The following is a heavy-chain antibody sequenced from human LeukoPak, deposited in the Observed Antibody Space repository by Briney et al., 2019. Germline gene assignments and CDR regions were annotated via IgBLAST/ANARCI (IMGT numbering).Heavy chain of an antibody. CDR3: AIDCSSTSCYN. Sequence: GGSLRLSCAASGFTFSSYAMHWVRQAPGKGLEWVAVISYDGSNKYYADSVKGRFTISRDNSKNTLYLQMNSLRAEDTAVYYCAIDCSSTSCYNWGQGTLVTVPS. V-gene: IGHV3-30-3*01. J-gene: IGHJ4*02. CDR2: ISYDGSNK. D-gene: IGHD2-2*01. CDR1: GFTFSSYA.